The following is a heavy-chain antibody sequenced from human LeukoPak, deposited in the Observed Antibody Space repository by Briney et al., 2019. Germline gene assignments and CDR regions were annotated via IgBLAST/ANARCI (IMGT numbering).Heavy chain of an antibody. CDR3: ARDRGITTARGVPSWFDP. CDR1: GGSVSSSNYY. J-gene: IGHJ5*02. Sequence: PSETLSLTCTVSGGSVSSSNYYWTWIRQPAGKGLGWIGRIYTTGSPSYSPSLKSRVTISVDTSTNQFSLKLTSVSAADTAVYYCARDRGITTARGVPSWFDPWGQGTLVTVSS. CDR2: IYTTGSP. V-gene: IGHV4-61*02. D-gene: IGHD3-10*01.